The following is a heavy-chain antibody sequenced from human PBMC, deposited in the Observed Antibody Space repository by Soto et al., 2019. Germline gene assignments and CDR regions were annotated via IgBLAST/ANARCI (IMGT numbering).Heavy chain of an antibody. CDR1: GFTFTSSA. D-gene: IGHD3-10*01. Sequence: SVKVSCKASGFTFTSSAVQWVRQARGQRLEWIGWIVVGSGNTNYAQKFQERVTITRDMSTSTAYMELSSLRSEDTAVYYCAADKDYYGSGSYYYFDYWGQGTLVTVSS. CDR2: IVVGSGNT. CDR3: AADKDYYGSGSYYYFDY. J-gene: IGHJ4*02. V-gene: IGHV1-58*01.